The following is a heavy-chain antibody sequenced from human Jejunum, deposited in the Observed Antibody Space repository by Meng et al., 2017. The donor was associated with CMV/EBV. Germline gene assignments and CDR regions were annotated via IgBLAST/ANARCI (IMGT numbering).Heavy chain of an antibody. CDR3: ARDLNESGNYSPFDH. CDR2: INTNSGGT. Sequence: SGYTVTAYYIHGVRQAPGQGLEWMGWINTNSGGTNYAKKFQGRVTMTRERSIGSAYMEMGRLTADDTAMYYCARDLNESGNYSPFDHWGQGTLVTVSS. V-gene: IGHV1-2*02. J-gene: IGHJ5*02. CDR1: GYTVTAYY. D-gene: IGHD1-26*01.